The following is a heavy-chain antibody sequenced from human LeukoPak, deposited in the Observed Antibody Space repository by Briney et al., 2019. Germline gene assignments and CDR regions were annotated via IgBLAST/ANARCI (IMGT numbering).Heavy chain of an antibody. J-gene: IGHJ4*02. D-gene: IGHD2-2*01. CDR1: GFTFSSYW. CDR2: IKQDGSEK. Sequence: GGSLRLSCAASGFTFSSYWMSWVRQAPGKGLEWVANIKQDGSEKYYVDSVKGRFTISRDNAKNSLYLQMNSLRAEDTAVYYCARAPRGYQLLDGYWGQGTLDTVSS. CDR3: ARAPRGYQLLDGY. V-gene: IGHV3-7*01.